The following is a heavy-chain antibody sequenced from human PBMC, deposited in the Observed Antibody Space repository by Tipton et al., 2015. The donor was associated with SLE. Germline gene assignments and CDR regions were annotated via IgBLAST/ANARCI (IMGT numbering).Heavy chain of an antibody. CDR1: GYTFNSYG. CDR2: INVYNGNT. Sequence: QSGPEVKKPGASVKVSCKASGYTFNSYGISWVRQAPGQGLEWMGWINVYNGNTNYAQKLQGRVTLTTDTSTSTAYMDLRSLRSDDTAVYYCARANPFYSGYDFDYWGQGTLVTVSS. CDR3: ARANPFYSGYDFDY. V-gene: IGHV1-18*01. D-gene: IGHD5-12*01. J-gene: IGHJ4*02.